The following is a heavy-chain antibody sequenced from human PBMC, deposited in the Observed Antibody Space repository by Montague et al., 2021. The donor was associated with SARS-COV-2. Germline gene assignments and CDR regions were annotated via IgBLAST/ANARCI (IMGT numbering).Heavy chain of an antibody. CDR3: ATQLSCYCVFDKCYAYYFDG. CDR2: IYCTGRT. V-gene: IGHV4-39*02. J-gene: IGHJ4*02. D-gene: IGHD2-21*01. Sequence: SETLSLTCTVSGGSISSTDYYWGWIRQPPGKGLEWIGSIYCTGRTYYNPSLRSRVSLSMDTSKNHFSLNLSSVTVADTAVYFCATQLSCYCVFDKCYAYYFDGWGQGTLVTVSS. CDR1: GGSISSTDYY.